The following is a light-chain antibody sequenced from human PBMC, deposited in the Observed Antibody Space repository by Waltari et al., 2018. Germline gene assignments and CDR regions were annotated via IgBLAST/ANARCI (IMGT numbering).Light chain of an antibody. CDR3: QQCYHLPS. Sequence: DIVMTQSPDSVAVSLGERATIHCRSSQNILSSSDNKNYLVWYQQKPGQPPKLLISWASTRESGVPDRFSGSGSGTDFTLTISSLQAEDVAVYYCQQCYHLPSFCGGTRVEIK. J-gene: IGKJ4*01. CDR2: WAS. CDR1: QNILSSSDNKNY. V-gene: IGKV4-1*01.